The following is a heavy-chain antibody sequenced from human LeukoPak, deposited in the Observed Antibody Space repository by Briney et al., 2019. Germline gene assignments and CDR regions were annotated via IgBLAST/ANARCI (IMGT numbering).Heavy chain of an antibody. CDR1: GFTFDDQA. CDR2: ISGSGGST. J-gene: IGHJ4*02. V-gene: IGHV3-23*01. CDR3: ARRDLHANDY. D-gene: IGHD5-24*01. Sequence: GGSLRLSCAASGFTFDDQAMHWVRQVPGRGLEWVSAISGSGGSTYYVDSVKGRFTISRDNSKNTLYLQMNSLRAEDTAVYYCARRDLHANDYWGQGTLVTVSS.